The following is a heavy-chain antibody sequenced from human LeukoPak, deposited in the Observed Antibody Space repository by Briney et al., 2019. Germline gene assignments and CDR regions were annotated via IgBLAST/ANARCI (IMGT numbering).Heavy chain of an antibody. Sequence: SETLSLTCTVSGYSISSGYYWGWIRQPPGKGLEWIGYIYYGGSTNYSPSLKSRVTISLDTSKNQFSLKLSSVTAADTAVYYCARVESTRAIDYWGQGTLVTVSS. D-gene: IGHD2-2*01. CDR3: ARVESTRAIDY. J-gene: IGHJ4*02. CDR2: IYYGGST. CDR1: GYSISSGYY. V-gene: IGHV4-59*01.